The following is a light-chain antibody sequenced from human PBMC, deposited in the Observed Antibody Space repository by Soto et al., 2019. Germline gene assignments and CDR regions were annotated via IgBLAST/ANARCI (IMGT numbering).Light chain of an antibody. J-gene: IGLJ3*02. Sequence: QSVLTQPPSVSAAPGQRVTISCTGSSSNIGAGYDVHWYQQLPGTAPKLLIYGNSNRPSGVPDRFSGSKSGTSASLAITGLQAEDEADYYCQSYDSSLSGWVFGGGTKLT. CDR1: SSNIGAGYD. CDR2: GNS. CDR3: QSYDSSLSGWV. V-gene: IGLV1-40*01.